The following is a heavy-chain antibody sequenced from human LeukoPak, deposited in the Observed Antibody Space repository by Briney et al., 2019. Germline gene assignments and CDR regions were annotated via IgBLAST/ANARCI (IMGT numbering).Heavy chain of an antibody. CDR1: GFTFSSYG. V-gene: IGHV3-23*01. J-gene: IGHJ4*02. D-gene: IGHD3-10*01. CDR2: ISGSGRST. CDR3: TGNYYGSGSYADFDY. Sequence: GGSLRLSCAASGFTFSSYGMHWVRQAPGKGLQWVSTISGSGRSTYYADSVKGRFTISRDNSKNTLYLQMNSLRAEDTAAYYCTGNYYGSGSYADFDYWGQGTLVTVSS.